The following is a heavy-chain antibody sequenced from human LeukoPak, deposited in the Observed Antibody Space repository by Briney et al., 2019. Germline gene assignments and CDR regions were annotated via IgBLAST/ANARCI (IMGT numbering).Heavy chain of an antibody. CDR1: GGSISSYY. CDR3: ARVLGSSWQDYYYYGMDV. Sequence: SETLSLTCTVSGGSISSYYWSWIRQPPGKGLEWIGYIYYSGSTNYNPSLKSRVTISVDTSKNQFSLKLSSVTAADTAVYYYARVLGSSWQDYYYYGMDVWGQGTTVTVSS. V-gene: IGHV4-59*01. J-gene: IGHJ6*02. CDR2: IYYSGST. D-gene: IGHD6-13*01.